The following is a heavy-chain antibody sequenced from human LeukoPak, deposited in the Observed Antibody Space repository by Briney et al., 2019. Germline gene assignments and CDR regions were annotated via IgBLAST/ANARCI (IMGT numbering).Heavy chain of an antibody. V-gene: IGHV3-21*01. Sequence: GGSLRLSCAASGFTFSSYRMTWVRQAPGKGLEWVSSISSSSSYIYYADSVKGRFTISRDNAKNSLYLQMNSLRAEDTAVYYCARECLRDYYDSSGYYPDAFDIWGQGTMVTVSS. J-gene: IGHJ3*02. D-gene: IGHD3-22*01. CDR3: ARECLRDYYDSSGYYPDAFDI. CDR1: GFTFSSYR. CDR2: ISSSSSYI.